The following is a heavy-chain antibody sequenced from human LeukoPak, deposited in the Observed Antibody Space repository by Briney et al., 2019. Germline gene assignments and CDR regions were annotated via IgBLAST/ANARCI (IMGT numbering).Heavy chain of an antibody. CDR1: GGTFSSYA. J-gene: IGHJ3*02. Sequence: SVKVSCKASGGTFSSYAISWVRQAPGQGLEWMGGIIPIFGTANYAQKFQGRVTITADESTSTAYMELSSLRSEDTTVYYCARLVGLLGDAFDIWGQGTMVTVSS. CDR3: ARLVGLLGDAFDI. V-gene: IGHV1-69*13. CDR2: IIPIFGTA. D-gene: IGHD1-26*01.